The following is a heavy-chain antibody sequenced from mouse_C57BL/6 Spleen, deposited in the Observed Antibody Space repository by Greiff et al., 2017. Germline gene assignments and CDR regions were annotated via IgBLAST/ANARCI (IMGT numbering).Heavy chain of an antibody. J-gene: IGHJ1*03. CDR1: GFTFSDYG. CDR3: ARDYYGRYFDV. V-gene: IGHV5-17*01. CDR2: ISSGSSTI. D-gene: IGHD1-1*01. Sequence: VQLKESGGGLVKPGGSLKLSCAASGFTFSDYGMHWVRQAPEKGLEWVAYISSGSSTIYYADTVKGRFTISRDNAKNTLFLQMTSLRSEDTAMYYCARDYYGRYFDVWGTGTTVTVSS.